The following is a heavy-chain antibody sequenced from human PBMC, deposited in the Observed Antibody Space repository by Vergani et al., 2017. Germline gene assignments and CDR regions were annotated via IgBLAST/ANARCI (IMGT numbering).Heavy chain of an antibody. V-gene: IGHV3-48*01. Sequence: QLVESGGGWVQPGGSLRLSCVVSGFDFSSYIMNWVRQAPGKGREWVSFVSTGTKSQSYAESVKGRFTISRDSAKNSLYLQMDSLRAEDTAFYYCAREYSSTSGRAFDFWGQGTKVTVSS. D-gene: IGHD2-2*01. J-gene: IGHJ3*01. CDR2: VSTGTKSQ. CDR3: AREYSSTSGRAFDF. CDR1: GFDFSSYI.